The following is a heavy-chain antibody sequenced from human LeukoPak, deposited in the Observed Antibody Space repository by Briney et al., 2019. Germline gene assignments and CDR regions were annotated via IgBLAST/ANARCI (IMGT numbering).Heavy chain of an antibody. V-gene: IGHV3-64*01. CDR2: ISSNGGST. J-gene: IGHJ6*03. Sequence: GGSLRLSCAASGLTFSSYAMHWVRQAPGKGLEYVSAISSNGGSTYYANSVKGRFTISRDNSKNTLYLQMGSLRAEDMAVYYCARVGDDSSGYYFHYYMDVWGKGTTVTVSS. CDR3: ARVGDDSSGYYFHYYMDV. D-gene: IGHD3-22*01. CDR1: GLTFSSYA.